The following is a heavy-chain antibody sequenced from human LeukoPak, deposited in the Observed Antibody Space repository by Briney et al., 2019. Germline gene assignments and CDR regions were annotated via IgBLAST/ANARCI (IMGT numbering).Heavy chain of an antibody. D-gene: IGHD3-9*01. CDR1: GDSVSSNSAA. Sequence: SQTLSLTCAISGDSVSSNSAAWNWIRQSPSRGLEWLGRTYYRSKWYNDYAVSVKSRITINPDTSKNQFPLQLNSVTPEDTAVYYCARAEDDILTGYCDFDYWGQGTLVTVSS. V-gene: IGHV6-1*01. CDR2: TYYRSKWYN. CDR3: ARAEDDILTGYCDFDY. J-gene: IGHJ4*02.